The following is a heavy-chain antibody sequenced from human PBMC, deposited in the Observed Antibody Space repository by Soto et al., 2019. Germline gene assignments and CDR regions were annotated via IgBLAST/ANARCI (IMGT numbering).Heavy chain of an antibody. CDR1: GGSTSSYY. V-gene: IGHV4-59*01. CDR3: GKADWSLPLDL. Sequence: SETLSLSCTVSGGSTSSYYWSWIRQPPEKGLEWIGYIYYSGSTNYNPSLKSRVTISVDTSKNTFTLKLSSVTSADTAVYYCGKADWSLPLDLWGQGTLVTVSS. D-gene: IGHD3-3*01. CDR2: IYYSGST. J-gene: IGHJ5*02.